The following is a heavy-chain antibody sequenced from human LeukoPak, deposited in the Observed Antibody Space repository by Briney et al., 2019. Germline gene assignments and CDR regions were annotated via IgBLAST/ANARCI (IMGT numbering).Heavy chain of an antibody. CDR1: GYTFNGYY. V-gene: IGHV1-2*02. CDR2: INSNSGAK. D-gene: IGHD1-26*01. CDR3: ARGRGGATTGLDH. J-gene: IGHJ4*02. Sequence: ASVKVSCKASGYTFNGYYLHWVRQAPGQGLKSMGWINSNSGAKNYALNFQGRVTMSRDISTNTAYMELNTLTSEDTAVYYCARGRGGATTGLDHWGQGTLVTVSS.